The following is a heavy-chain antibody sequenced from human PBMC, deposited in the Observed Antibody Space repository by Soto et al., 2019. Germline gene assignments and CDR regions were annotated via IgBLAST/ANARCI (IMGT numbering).Heavy chain of an antibody. J-gene: IGHJ6*02. CDR2: IYSGGNT. CDR1: DFSVSNNY. Sequence: GGSLRLSCAASDFSVSNNYMTWVRQAPGKGLEWVSVIYSGGNTYYVDNVKGRFTISRDSSTNTLYLQMNSLRVEDTAVYYCARGMDGMDVWGQGTTVTVSS. V-gene: IGHV3-53*01. CDR3: ARGMDGMDV.